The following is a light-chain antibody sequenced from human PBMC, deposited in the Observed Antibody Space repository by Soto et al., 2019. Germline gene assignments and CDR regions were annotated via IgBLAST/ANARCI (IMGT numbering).Light chain of an antibody. Sequence: DIVMTQSPDSLAGSLGERATINCKSSQSVLYSSNNKNFLTWYQQKPGQPPKLLIYWASTRESGVPDRFSGSGSGTDFTLTISSLQAEDVAVYYCQQYYSLPLTFGGGTKVEIK. V-gene: IGKV4-1*01. CDR2: WAS. CDR1: QSVLYSSNNKNF. J-gene: IGKJ4*01. CDR3: QQYYSLPLT.